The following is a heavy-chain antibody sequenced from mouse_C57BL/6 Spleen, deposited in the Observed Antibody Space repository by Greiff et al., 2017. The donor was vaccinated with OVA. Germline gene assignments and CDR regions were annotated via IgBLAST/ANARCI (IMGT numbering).Heavy chain of an antibody. D-gene: IGHD2-14*01. CDR2: ISSGSSTI. Sequence: EVMLVESGGGLVKPGGSLKLSCAASGFTFSDYGMHWVRQAPEKGLEWVAYISSGSSTIYYADTVKGRFTISRDNAKNTLFLQMTRLRAEDTAMYYCARHRVDYWGQGTTLTVAS. CDR3: ARHRVDY. V-gene: IGHV5-17*01. CDR1: GFTFSDYG. J-gene: IGHJ2*01.